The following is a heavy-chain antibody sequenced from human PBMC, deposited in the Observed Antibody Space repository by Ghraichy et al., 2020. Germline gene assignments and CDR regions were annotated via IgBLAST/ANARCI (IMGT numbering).Heavy chain of an antibody. CDR2: IIPIFGTA. J-gene: IGHJ1*01. CDR3: ARDVGDGYNYFQH. V-gene: IGHV1-69*13. CDR1: GGTFSSYA. D-gene: IGHD5-24*01. Sequence: SVKVSCKASGGTFSSYAISWVRQAPGQGLEWMGGIIPIFGTANYAQKFQGRVTITADESTSTAYMELSSLRSEDTAVYYCARDVGDGYNYFQHWGQGTLVTVSS.